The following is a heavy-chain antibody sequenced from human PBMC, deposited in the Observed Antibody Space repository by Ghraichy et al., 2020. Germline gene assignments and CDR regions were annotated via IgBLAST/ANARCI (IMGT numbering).Heavy chain of an antibody. D-gene: IGHD2-15*01. V-gene: IGHV1-18*04. CDR2: VSGHT. CDR1: GYTFSSYG. J-gene: IGHJ3*02. Sequence: ASVKVSCKASGYTFSSYGISWVRQAPGQGLEWMGWVSGHTNYAQKFQGRVTMTTDTYTSTAFMELRSLRSDDTAVYYCARDWYCGGGTCHDVFDIWGQGTMVTVSS. CDR3: ARDWYCGGGTCHDVFDI.